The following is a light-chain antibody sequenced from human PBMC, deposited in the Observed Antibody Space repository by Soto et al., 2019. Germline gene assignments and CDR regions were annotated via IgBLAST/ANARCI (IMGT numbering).Light chain of an antibody. CDR2: GVS. V-gene: IGKV3-15*01. J-gene: IGKJ1*01. CDR1: QSVGPN. Sequence: EIVMTQSPCTLSVSPGERATLSCRASQSVGPNLVWYQQKFGQAPRLLIYGVSTMSTGVPARFSGSGSGTEFTLTISSLQPEDFAVYYCQQYHDWPLWTFGQGTKVDIK. CDR3: QQYHDWPLWT.